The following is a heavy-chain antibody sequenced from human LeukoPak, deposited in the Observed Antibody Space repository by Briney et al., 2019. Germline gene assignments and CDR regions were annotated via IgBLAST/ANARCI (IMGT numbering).Heavy chain of an antibody. V-gene: IGHV4-59*12. CDR2: IYYSGST. CDR1: GGSISSYY. D-gene: IGHD3-22*01. CDR3: ARAPSYYDSSGYPYFDY. Sequence: SGTLSLTCTVSGGSISSYYWSWIRQPPGKGLEWIGYIYYSGSTNYNPSLKSRVTISVDTSKNQFSLKLSSVTAADTAVYYCARAPSYYDSSGYPYFDYWGQGTLVTVSS. J-gene: IGHJ4*02.